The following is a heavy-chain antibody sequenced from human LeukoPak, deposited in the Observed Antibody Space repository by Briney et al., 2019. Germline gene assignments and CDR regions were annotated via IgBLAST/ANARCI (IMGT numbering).Heavy chain of an antibody. CDR1: GFTFRSYD. D-gene: IGHD2-2*01. V-gene: IGHV3-23*01. CDR3: AKEVWSAMYYSDF. Sequence: GGSLRLSWAAAGFTFRSYDMSWVRQAPGNVLEWVSTLSGSGDSTYYADSVKGRFTISRDNSKNTLLLQMNSMRAEDTAVYYCAKEVWSAMYYSDFWGEGTLVTVSS. CDR2: LSGSGDST. J-gene: IGHJ4*02.